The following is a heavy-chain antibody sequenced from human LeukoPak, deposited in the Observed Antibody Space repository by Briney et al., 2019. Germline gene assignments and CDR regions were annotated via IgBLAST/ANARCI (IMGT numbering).Heavy chain of an antibody. CDR1: GFTFSGYA. V-gene: IGHV3-23*01. D-gene: IGHD3-10*01. J-gene: IGHJ6*02. CDR2: ISPSGDNT. CDR3: ARSGGMDV. Sequence: GGSLRLSCAASGFTFSGYAMTWVRQAPRKGLEWVSAISPSGDNTYHADSMKGRFTISRDNSKNTLYLQMNSLRAEDTALYFCARSGGMDVWGQGTTVTVSS.